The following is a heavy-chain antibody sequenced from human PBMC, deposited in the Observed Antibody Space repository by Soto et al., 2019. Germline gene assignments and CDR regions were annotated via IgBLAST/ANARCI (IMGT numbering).Heavy chain of an antibody. CDR3: GRGDFWSGRIRDYYTDV. J-gene: IGHJ6*03. CDR1: SGSISSSNW. V-gene: IGHV4-4*02. CDR2: IYHSGST. Sequence: SETLSLTCAVSSGSISSSNWWSWVRQPPGKGLEWVGEIYHSGSTNYNPSLKSRVTISVGKSKNQFSLKLSSVTAADTAVYYCGRGDFWSGRIRDYYTDVWGKRTTVTGSS. D-gene: IGHD3-3*01.